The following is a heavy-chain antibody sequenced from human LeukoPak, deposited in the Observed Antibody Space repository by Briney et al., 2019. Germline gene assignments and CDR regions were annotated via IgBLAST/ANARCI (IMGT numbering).Heavy chain of an antibody. CDR2: INPSGVTT. CDR3: ARDLVVVTGLRTRRSFDI. Sequence: ASVKVSCKASGYNFTSYYMHWVRQAPGQGLEWMGIINPSGVTTSYAQKFQGRVTVTRDTSTSTVYMELSSLKSDNTAVYYCARDLVVVTGLRTRRSFDIWGQGTMVNVSS. J-gene: IGHJ3*02. D-gene: IGHD2-21*02. V-gene: IGHV1-46*01. CDR1: GYNFTSYY.